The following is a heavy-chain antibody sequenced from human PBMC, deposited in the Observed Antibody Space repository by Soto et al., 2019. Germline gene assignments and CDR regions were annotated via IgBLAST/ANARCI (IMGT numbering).Heavy chain of an antibody. J-gene: IGHJ3*02. CDR1: GFTFSNYW. V-gene: IGHV3-7*01. CDR3: ARIIPYYDFWTRGAFDI. D-gene: IGHD3-3*01. Sequence: EVQLVESGGGLVQPGGSLRLSCAASGFTFSNYWMTWVRQAPGKGLEWVANIKEDGSEKYYVDSVKGRFTISRDNAKNSLYLQMNSLRAEDTAVYYCARIIPYYDFWTRGAFDIWGQGTMVTVSS. CDR2: IKEDGSEK.